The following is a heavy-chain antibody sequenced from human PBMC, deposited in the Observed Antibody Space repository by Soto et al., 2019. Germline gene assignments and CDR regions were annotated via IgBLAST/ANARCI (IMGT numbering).Heavy chain of an antibody. D-gene: IGHD3-22*01. V-gene: IGHV1-46*01. Sequence: ASVKVSCKASGYTFTNYYMHWVRQAPGQGLEWMGIINPSGGSTSYAQKFQGRVTMTRDTSTSTVYMELSSLRSEDTAVYYCARGFLAGYSSGYYYGPHDAFDIWGQGTMVTVSS. J-gene: IGHJ3*02. CDR2: INPSGGST. CDR3: ARGFLAGYSSGYYYGPHDAFDI. CDR1: GYTFTNYY.